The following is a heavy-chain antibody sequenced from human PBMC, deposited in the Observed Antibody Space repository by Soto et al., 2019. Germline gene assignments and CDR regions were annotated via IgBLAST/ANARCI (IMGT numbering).Heavy chain of an antibody. D-gene: IGHD6-6*01. J-gene: IGHJ4*02. CDR3: AKDQPSIADIDY. Sequence: PGGSLRLSCAASGFTFSSYEMNWVRQAPGKGLEWVSYISSSGSTIYYAGSVKGRFTISRDNSKNTLYLQMNSLRAEDTAVYYCAKDQPSIADIDYWGQGTLVTVSS. V-gene: IGHV3-48*03. CDR1: GFTFSSYE. CDR2: ISSSGSTI.